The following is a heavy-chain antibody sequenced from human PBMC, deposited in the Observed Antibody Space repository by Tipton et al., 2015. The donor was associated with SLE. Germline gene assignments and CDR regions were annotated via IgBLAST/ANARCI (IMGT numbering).Heavy chain of an antibody. Sequence: QSGAEVKKPGASVKVSCKASGYTFTAYYIHWVRQAPGQGLEWMGWNNPISGDSGSSRDFQGRVTMTRDASLATVYMELSGLTSNDTAIYYCAREGIMGGRKHLDLWGRGTQVTVS. V-gene: IGHV1-2*02. CDR3: AREGIMGGRKHLDL. CDR2: NNPISGDS. J-gene: IGHJ2*01. D-gene: IGHD1-26*01. CDR1: GYTFTAYY.